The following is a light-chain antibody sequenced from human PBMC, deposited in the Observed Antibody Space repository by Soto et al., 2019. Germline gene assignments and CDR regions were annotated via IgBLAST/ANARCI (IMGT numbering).Light chain of an antibody. CDR2: KAS. CDR3: QHFYTYSPWT. Sequence: DIQMTQSPSTLSGSVGDRVTITCRASQTISSWLAWYQQKPGKAPNLLIYKASSLKSGVPSRFSGSGSGTEFTLTISSLQPDDFATYYCQHFYTYSPWTFGQGTKVDIK. J-gene: IGKJ1*01. CDR1: QTISSW. V-gene: IGKV1-5*03.